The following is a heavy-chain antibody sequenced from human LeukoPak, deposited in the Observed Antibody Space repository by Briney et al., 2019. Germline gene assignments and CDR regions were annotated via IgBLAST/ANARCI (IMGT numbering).Heavy chain of an antibody. J-gene: IGHJ4*02. CDR1: GGSIISSSYY. D-gene: IGHD5-24*01. CDR2: IYYSGST. CDR3: ARREKMATIGGYFDY. V-gene: IGHV4-39*01. Sequence: PSETLSLTCTVSGGSIISSSYYWGWIRQPPEKGLEWIGSIYYSGSTYYNPSLKSRVTISVDTSKNQFSLKLSSVTAADTAVYYCARREKMATIGGYFDYWGQGTLVTVSS.